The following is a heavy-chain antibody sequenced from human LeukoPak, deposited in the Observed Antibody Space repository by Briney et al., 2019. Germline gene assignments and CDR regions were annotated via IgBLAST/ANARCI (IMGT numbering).Heavy chain of an antibody. CDR3: ARDVARRGYYYYMDV. V-gene: IGHV3-21*01. D-gene: IGHD5-12*01. CDR2: ISSSCSYI. Sequence: GGSLRLSCAASGFTFSSYSMNWVRQAPGKGLDWVSSISSSCSYIYYADSVKGRFTISRDNAKNSLYLQMNSLRAEDTAVYYCARDVARRGYYYYMDVWGKGTTVTVSS. CDR1: GFTFSSYS. J-gene: IGHJ6*03.